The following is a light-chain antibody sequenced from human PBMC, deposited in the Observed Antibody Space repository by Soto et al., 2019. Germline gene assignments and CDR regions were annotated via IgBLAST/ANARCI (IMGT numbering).Light chain of an antibody. V-gene: IGKV1-5*03. CDR2: KTS. J-gene: IGKJ1*01. CDR3: QPYINCLLT. CDR1: QSIGVW. Sequence: DLHMTQSASTLSASVGDRVTITCLASQSIGVWLAWYQQKPGTAPKLLIYKTSTLYSWSPLTFRGGGSGTKFTLTLSSLHDDDYASYYCQPYINCLLTFGPGTKV.